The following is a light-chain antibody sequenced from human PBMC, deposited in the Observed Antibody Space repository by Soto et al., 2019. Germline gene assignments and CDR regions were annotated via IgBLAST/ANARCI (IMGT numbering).Light chain of an antibody. Sequence: EVVMTQSPATLSVSPGERGTLSCRASQSIGSDIAWYQKKPGRAPRLLIYGASTRATGIPVRFSGSGSGTEFTLTINSLQSEDFGVYYCQQYNNWPPWTFGQGTKVDIK. CDR3: QQYNNWPPWT. J-gene: IGKJ1*01. CDR2: GAS. CDR1: QSIGSD. V-gene: IGKV3-15*01.